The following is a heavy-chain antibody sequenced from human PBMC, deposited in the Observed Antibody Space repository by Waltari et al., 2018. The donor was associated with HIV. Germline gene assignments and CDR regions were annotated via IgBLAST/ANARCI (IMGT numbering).Heavy chain of an antibody. J-gene: IGHJ1*01. CDR3: AKGGWYQLLPVWH. D-gene: IGHD2-2*01. V-gene: IGHV3-30*18. CDR1: GFTFSSYG. Sequence: QVQLVESGGGVVQPGRSLRLSCAASGFTFSSYGMHWVRQAPGKGLECVAVISYDGSNKYYADSVKGRFTISRDNSKNTLYLQMNSLRAEDTAVYYCAKGGWYQLLPVWHWGQGTLVTVSS. CDR2: ISYDGSNK.